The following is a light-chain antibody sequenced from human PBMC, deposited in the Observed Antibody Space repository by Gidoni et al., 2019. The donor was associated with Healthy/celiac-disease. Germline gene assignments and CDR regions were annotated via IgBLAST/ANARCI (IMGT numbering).Light chain of an antibody. J-gene: IGLJ2*01. V-gene: IGLV2-14*03. Sequence: QSALTQPASVSGSPGPSITISCTGTSSDVGGYNYVSWYQQPPGKAPKLMIYDVSNRPSGVSNRFSGSKSGNTASLTISGLQPEDEADYYCSSYTSSSTLVFGGGTKLTVL. CDR3: SSYTSSSTLV. CDR2: DVS. CDR1: SSDVGGYNY.